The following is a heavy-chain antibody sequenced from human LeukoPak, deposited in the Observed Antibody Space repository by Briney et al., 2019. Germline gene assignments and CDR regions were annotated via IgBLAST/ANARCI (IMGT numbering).Heavy chain of an antibody. Sequence: ASVKVSCKASGGTFSSYAISWVRQAPGQGLEWMGGIIPIFGTANYAQKFQGRVTMTADTSTKTAYMELRSLRFDDTAVYYCARDSYYYDTSGYPDYWGQGTLVTVSS. J-gene: IGHJ4*02. V-gene: IGHV1-69*06. D-gene: IGHD3-22*01. CDR1: GGTFSSYA. CDR2: IIPIFGTA. CDR3: ARDSYYYDTSGYPDY.